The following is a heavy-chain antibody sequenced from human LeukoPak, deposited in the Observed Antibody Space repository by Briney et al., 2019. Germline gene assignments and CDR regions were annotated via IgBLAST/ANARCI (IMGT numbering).Heavy chain of an antibody. CDR1: GGSISSYY. CDR3: ASRGRSPRGYFDY. V-gene: IGHV4-59*01. CDR2: IYYSGST. D-gene: IGHD3-16*01. Sequence: SETLSLTCTVSGGSISSYYWSWIRQPPGKGLEWIGYIYYSGSTNYNPSLKSRVTISVDTSKNQFSLKLSSVTAADTAVYYCASRGRSPRGYFDYWGQGTLVTVSS. J-gene: IGHJ4*02.